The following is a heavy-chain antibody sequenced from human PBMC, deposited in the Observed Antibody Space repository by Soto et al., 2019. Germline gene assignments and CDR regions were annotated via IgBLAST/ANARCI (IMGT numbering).Heavy chain of an antibody. CDR2: ISYDGSNK. CDR1: GFTFSSYG. CDR3: AKILQLGDYAYYYYGMDV. D-gene: IGHD4-17*01. V-gene: IGHV3-30*18. Sequence: QVQLVESGGGVVQPGRSLRLSCAASGFTFSSYGMHWVRQAPGKGLEWVAVISYDGSNKYYADSVKGRFTISRVNSKNTLYLQMNSLRAEDTAVYYCAKILQLGDYAYYYYGMDVW. J-gene: IGHJ6*01.